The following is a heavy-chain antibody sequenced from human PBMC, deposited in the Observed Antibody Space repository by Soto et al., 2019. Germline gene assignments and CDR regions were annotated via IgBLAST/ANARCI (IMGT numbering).Heavy chain of an antibody. CDR3: ARDRGYYDDTGPTYDY. Sequence: QIQLKESGPGLVKPSETLSLTCTVSGDSIGSFYWSWVRQPPGKGLEWIGYIYYSGTTNYNPSLKSRVTISXATXKXQFSLRLTSVTAADTAVYYCARDRGYYDDTGPTYDYWGQGTQVTVSS. J-gene: IGHJ4*02. CDR2: IYYSGTT. D-gene: IGHD3-16*01. CDR1: GDSIGSFY. V-gene: IGHV4-59*01.